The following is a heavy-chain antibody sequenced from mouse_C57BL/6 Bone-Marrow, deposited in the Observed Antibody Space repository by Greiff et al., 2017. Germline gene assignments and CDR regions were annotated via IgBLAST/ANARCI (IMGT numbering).Heavy chain of an antibody. CDR1: GFTFSDYG. J-gene: IGHJ1*03. D-gene: IGHD1-1*01. CDR3: ARMGPHFITTVVDTGYFDV. V-gene: IGHV5-17*01. CDR2: ISSGSSTI. Sequence: EVMLVESGGGLVKPGGSLKLSCAASGFTFSDYGMHWVRQAPEKGLEWVAYISSGSSTIYYADTVKGRFTISRDNAKNTLFLQMTSLRSEDTAMYYCARMGPHFITTVVDTGYFDVWGTGTTVTVSS.